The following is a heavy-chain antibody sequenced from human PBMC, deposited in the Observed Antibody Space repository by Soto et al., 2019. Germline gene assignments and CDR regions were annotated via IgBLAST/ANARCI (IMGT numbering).Heavy chain of an antibody. Sequence: QVQLVESGGGVVQPGGSLRLSCAASGFTFSAYGMHWVRQAPGKGLEWVALISYDASEENYADSVKGRFTISRDNSKNTLYLHMDSLGAEDTAVYYCARSIVPKITRLVDVWGQGTLVTVSS. CDR2: ISYDASEE. D-gene: IGHD3-16*01. CDR1: GFTFSAYG. CDR3: ARSIVPKITRLVDV. J-gene: IGHJ4*02. V-gene: IGHV3-30-3*01.